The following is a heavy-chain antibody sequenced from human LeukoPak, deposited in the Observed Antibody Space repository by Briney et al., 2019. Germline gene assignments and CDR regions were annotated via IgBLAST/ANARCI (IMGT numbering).Heavy chain of an antibody. CDR1: GVSINTYS. CDR2: MSYTGST. V-gene: IGHV4-59*01. CDR3: ATDGYFEV. J-gene: IGHJ2*01. Sequence: SETLSLTCTVSGVSINTYSWSWVRQPPGKGLEWIGYMSYTGSTSYNPSLRSRVTISVDKSKNQFSLKLTSVTAADTAVYFCATDGYFEVWGRGALVTVSS.